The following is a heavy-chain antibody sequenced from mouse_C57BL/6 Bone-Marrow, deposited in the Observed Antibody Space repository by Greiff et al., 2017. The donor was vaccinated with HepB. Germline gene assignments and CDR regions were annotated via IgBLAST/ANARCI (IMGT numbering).Heavy chain of an antibody. J-gene: IGHJ1*03. Sequence: EVQLQESGPGLVKPSQTVFLTCTVTGISITTGNYRWSWIRQFPGNKLEWIGYIYYSGTITYNPSLTSRTTITRDTPKNQFFLEMNSLTAEDTATYYCARESYYYGSSYRWYFDVWGTGTTVTVSS. CDR3: ARESYYYGSSYRWYFDV. CDR2: IYYSGTI. D-gene: IGHD1-1*01. CDR1: GISITTGNYR. V-gene: IGHV3-5*01.